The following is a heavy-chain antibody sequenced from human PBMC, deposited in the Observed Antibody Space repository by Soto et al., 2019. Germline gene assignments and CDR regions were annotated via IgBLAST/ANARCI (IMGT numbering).Heavy chain of an antibody. CDR2: ISGKNGNT. CDR1: GYTFISHG. Sequence: ASVKVSCKASGYTFISHGISWVRQAPGQGLEWMGWISGKNGNTKYAQEVQGRVTLTTDTSTSTAYMELRSLRSDDTAVYYCARVSSSIVVVPDYGMDVWGKGTTVTVS. J-gene: IGHJ6*04. D-gene: IGHD2-15*01. V-gene: IGHV1-18*04. CDR3: ARVSSSIVVVPDYGMDV.